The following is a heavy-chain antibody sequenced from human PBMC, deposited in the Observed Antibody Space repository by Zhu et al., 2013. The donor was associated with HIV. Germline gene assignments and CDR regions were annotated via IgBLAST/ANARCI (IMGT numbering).Heavy chain of an antibody. Sequence: EVQLVESGGGLIQPGGSLRLSCAASGFTVSSNYMSWVRQAPGKGLEWVSVIYSGGSTYYADSVKGRFTISRDNSKNTLYLQMNSLRAEDTAVYYCARGISADDSSGYYYNAFDIWGQGTMVTVSS. CDR3: ARGISADDSSGYYYNAFDI. CDR2: IYSGGST. CDR1: GFTVSSNY. D-gene: IGHD3-22*01. V-gene: IGHV3-53*01. J-gene: IGHJ3*02.